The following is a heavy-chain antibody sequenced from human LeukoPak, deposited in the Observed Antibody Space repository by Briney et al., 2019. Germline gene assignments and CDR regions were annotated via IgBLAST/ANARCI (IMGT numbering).Heavy chain of an antibody. J-gene: IGHJ4*02. CDR2: IKQDGSEK. CDR1: GFTFSSYW. D-gene: IGHD3-22*01. CDR3: ARDYHDSIGYPLPHY. V-gene: IGHV3-7*01. Sequence: PGGSLRLSCATSGFTFSSYWMSWVRQAPGKGLEWVPNIKQDGSEKYYVDSVKGRFSISRDNAKKPLILQMNSLRAEDTAVYYCARDYHDSIGYPLPHYWGQGTLVTVSS.